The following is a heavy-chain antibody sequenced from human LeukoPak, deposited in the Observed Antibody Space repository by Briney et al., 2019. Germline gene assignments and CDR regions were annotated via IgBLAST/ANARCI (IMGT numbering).Heavy chain of an antibody. D-gene: IGHD6-6*01. CDR2: ISAYNGNT. J-gene: IGHJ5*02. CDR3: ARDLGIAARRVYNWFDP. CDR1: GYTFTSYG. Sequence: VKVSCKASGYTFTSYGISWVRQAPGQGLEWMGWISAYNGNTNYAQKLQGRVTMTTDTSTSTAYMELRSLRSDDTAVYYCARDLGIAARRVYNWFDPWGQGTLVTVSS. V-gene: IGHV1-18*01.